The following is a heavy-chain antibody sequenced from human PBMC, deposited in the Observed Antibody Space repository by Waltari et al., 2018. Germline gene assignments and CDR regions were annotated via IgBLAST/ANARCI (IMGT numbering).Heavy chain of an antibody. CDR2: INPKSGAT. CDR3: ARHIDSIRSA. V-gene: IGHV1-2*06. CDR1: VYTFTDSV. J-gene: IGHJ5*02. Sequence: QVQLVQSGAEVKKPGASVKVSCKASVYTFTDSVIDWVRHAPGQGLEWMGRINPKSGATTYPQKLQGRITMTRDTSIGTAYMELGSVTSDDTALYYCARHIDSIRSAWGQGTLVTVSS. D-gene: IGHD2-21*01.